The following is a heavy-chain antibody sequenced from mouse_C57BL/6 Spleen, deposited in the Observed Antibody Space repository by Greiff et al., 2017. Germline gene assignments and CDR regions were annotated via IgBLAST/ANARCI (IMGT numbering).Heavy chain of an antibody. CDR1: GYTFTGYW. V-gene: IGHV1-9*01. CDR3: ARTGTVFEY. CDR2: ILPGSGST. D-gene: IGHD4-1*01. Sequence: QVQLQQSGAELMKPGASVKLSCKATGYTFTGYWIEWVKQRPGHGLEWIGEILPGSGSTNYHEKFKGKATFTADTSSNTAYMQLSSLTTEDSAIYYCARTGTVFEYWGEGTTLTVSS. J-gene: IGHJ2*01.